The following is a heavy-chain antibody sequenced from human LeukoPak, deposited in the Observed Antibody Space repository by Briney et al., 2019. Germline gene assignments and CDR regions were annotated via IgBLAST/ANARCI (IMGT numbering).Heavy chain of an antibody. V-gene: IGHV4-34*01. J-gene: IGHJ5*02. CDR1: GGSFSGYY. CDR3: ASREIVATSNWFDP. Sequence: SETLSLTCAVYGGSFSGYYWSWIRQPPGKGLEWIGEINHSGSTNYNPSLKSRVTISVDMSKNQFSLKLSSVTAADTAVYYCASREIVATSNWFDPWGQGTLVTVSS. D-gene: IGHD5-12*01. CDR2: INHSGST.